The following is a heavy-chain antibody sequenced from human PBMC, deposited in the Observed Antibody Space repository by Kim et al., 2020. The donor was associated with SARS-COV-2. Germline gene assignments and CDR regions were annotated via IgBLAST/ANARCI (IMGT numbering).Heavy chain of an antibody. J-gene: IGHJ6*02. CDR2: IKSKTDGGTT. CDR1: GFTFSNAW. CDR3: TTEGGYYDSSGATYYYYGMDV. Sequence: GGSLRLSCAASGFTFSNAWMSWVRQAPGKGLEWVGRIKSKTDGGTTDYAAPVKGRFTISRDDSKNTLYLQMNSLKTEDTAVYYCTTEGGYYDSSGATYYYYGMDVWGQGTTVTVSS. D-gene: IGHD3-22*01. V-gene: IGHV3-15*01.